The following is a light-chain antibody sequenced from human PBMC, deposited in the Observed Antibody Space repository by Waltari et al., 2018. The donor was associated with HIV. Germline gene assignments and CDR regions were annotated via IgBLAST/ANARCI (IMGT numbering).Light chain of an antibody. CDR2: DAS. Sequence: EIVMTQSPATLSVSPGGRATLSCRASQSVSTNLALYQQKPGQAPRLLISDASSRATGVPARFSGSASGTEFTLTISNLQSEDFAVYYCQQYHNWPPWTFGQGTKVEIK. CDR3: QQYHNWPPWT. CDR1: QSVSTN. J-gene: IGKJ1*01. V-gene: IGKV3-15*01.